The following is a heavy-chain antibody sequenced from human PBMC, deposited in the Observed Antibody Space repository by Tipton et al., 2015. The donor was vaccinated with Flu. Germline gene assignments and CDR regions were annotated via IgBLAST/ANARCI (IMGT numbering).Heavy chain of an antibody. J-gene: IGHJ6*02. CDR2: IYFTGKT. CDR1: GVSISSGGYY. V-gene: IGHV4-31*11. Sequence: GLVKPSQTLSLTCAVSGVSISSGGYYWSWIRQHPGKGLEWIGYIYFTGKTYYNSSLQSRVSISVDTSKNQFSLKLTSVTAADTAVYYCARVPLSGDMDVWGQGTTVTVSS. CDR3: ARVPLSGDMDV. D-gene: IGHD3-3*01.